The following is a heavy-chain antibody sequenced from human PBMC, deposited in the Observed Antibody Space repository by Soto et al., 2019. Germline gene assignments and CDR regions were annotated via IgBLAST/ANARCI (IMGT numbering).Heavy chain of an antibody. J-gene: IGHJ3*02. Sequence: ASVKVSCKASGYTFTSYYMHWGRQAPGQGLEWMGIINPSGGSTSYAQKFQGRVTMTRDTSTSTVYMELSSLRSEDTAVYYCARDISDGGSRDAFDIWGQGTMVTVSS. D-gene: IGHD3-16*02. CDR3: ARDISDGGSRDAFDI. CDR1: GYTFTSYY. V-gene: IGHV1-46*01. CDR2: INPSGGST.